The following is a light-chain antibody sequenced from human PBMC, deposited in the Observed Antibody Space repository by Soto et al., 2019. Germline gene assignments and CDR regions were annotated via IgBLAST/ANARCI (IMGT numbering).Light chain of an antibody. J-gene: IGLJ3*02. V-gene: IGLV2-23*01. CDR1: SSDVGSYNL. Sequence: QSVLTQPASVSGSPGQSITISCTGTSSDVGSYNLVSWYQQHPGKAPQLMIYEASQRPSGVSTRFSGSKSGNTASLTISGLQAEDEADYYCESWDDTLKGHVFGGGTKLTVL. CDR3: ESWDDTLKGHV. CDR2: EAS.